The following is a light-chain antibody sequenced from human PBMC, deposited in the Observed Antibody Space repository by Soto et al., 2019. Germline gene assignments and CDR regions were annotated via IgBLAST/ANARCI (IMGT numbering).Light chain of an antibody. CDR1: QCVDVC. CDR2: DAS. CDR3: QQRSNRPLT. Sequence: VLTPSPAPLSLSPGERAPLSCRASQCVDVCLAWYQQRPGQAPRLLIYDASKRATYVPSRFSGSGSGTDFTLTISSLEPQDFAVYYCQQRSNRPLTFGGGTRVDIK. V-gene: IGKV3-11*01. J-gene: IGKJ4*01.